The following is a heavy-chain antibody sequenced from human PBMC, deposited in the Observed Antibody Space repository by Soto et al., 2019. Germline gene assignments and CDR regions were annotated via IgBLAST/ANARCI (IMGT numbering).Heavy chain of an antibody. D-gene: IGHD2-21*02. CDR3: ATDASPGGNSWGWFDP. V-gene: IGHV1-24*01. CDR2: FDPEDGET. J-gene: IGHJ5*02. Sequence: ASVKVSCKVSGYTLTELSMHWVRQAPGKGLEWMGGFDPEDGETIYAQKFQGRVTMTEDTSTDTAYMELSSLRSEDTAVYYCATDASPGGNSWGWFDPWGQGNLVTVSS. CDR1: GYTLTELS.